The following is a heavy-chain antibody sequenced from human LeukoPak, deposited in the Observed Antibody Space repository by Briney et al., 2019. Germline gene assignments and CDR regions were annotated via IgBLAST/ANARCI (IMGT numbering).Heavy chain of an antibody. D-gene: IGHD4-17*01. Sequence: GGSLRLSCAASGFTFDDYAMHWVRQVPGKGLEWVSGVSWNSGSIGYADSVRGRFTISRDNAKNSLYLQMNSLRAEDTALYYCTKDIDGDYRFGVDFWGQGTLVTVSS. V-gene: IGHV3-9*01. CDR1: GFTFDDYA. CDR2: VSWNSGSI. J-gene: IGHJ4*02. CDR3: TKDIDGDYRFGVDF.